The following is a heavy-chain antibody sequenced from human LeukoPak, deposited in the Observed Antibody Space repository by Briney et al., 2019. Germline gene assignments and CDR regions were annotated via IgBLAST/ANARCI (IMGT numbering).Heavy chain of an antibody. CDR3: AREEAGWDSYGYGWFDP. J-gene: IGHJ5*02. CDR2: IYTSGST. V-gene: IGHV4-4*07. D-gene: IGHD5-18*01. CDR1: ACTISSYY. Sequence: SVTLSFTSTGSACTISSYYWIWIRQAPGKGRVWIVRIYTSGSTNYNPSLKSRVTMSVDTSKNQFSLKLSSVTAADTAVYYCAREEAGWDSYGYGWFDPWGQGTLVTVSS.